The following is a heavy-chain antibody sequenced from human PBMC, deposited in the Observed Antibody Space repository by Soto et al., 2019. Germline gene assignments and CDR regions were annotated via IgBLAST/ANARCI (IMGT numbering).Heavy chain of an antibody. CDR3: GRPRRVIPAAITAFDI. J-gene: IGHJ3*02. D-gene: IGHD2-2*01. V-gene: IGHV3-11*01. Sequence: QVQLVESGGGLVKPGGSLRLSCAASGFTFSDFYMSWIRRAPGKGLEWVSYISSSGPTMFYADSVKGRFTISRDNPKSSLYLQMNSLRAEDTAVYCWGRPRRVIPAAITAFDIWGQGTMVTVSS. CDR2: ISSSGPTM. CDR1: GFTFSDFY.